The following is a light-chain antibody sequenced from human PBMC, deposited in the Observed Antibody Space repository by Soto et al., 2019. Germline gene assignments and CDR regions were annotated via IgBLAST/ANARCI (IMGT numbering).Light chain of an antibody. CDR2: GAS. J-gene: IGKJ1*01. CDR1: ENVRTF. V-gene: IGKV3-11*01. CDR3: HQHGHGPPWR. Sequence: EVVLTQSPATLSLSPGERATLSCRASENVRTFVDWYQQKPGQAPRLLIYGASNRAAGIPARFSGSGSGTDFTLTISNLEPEDFAVYYCHQHGHGPPWRFGQGNRVEIQ.